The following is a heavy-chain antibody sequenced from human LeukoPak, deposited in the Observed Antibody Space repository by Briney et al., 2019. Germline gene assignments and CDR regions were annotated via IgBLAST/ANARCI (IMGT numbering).Heavy chain of an antibody. V-gene: IGHV4-30-2*01. CDR1: GGSISSGGYY. D-gene: IGHD2-2*02. J-gene: IGHJ4*02. Sequence: TLSLTCTVSGGSISSGGYYWSWIRQPPGKGLEWIGYIYHSGSTYYNPSLKSRVTISVDRSKNQFSLKLSSVTAADTAVYYCARYYCSSTSCYNGIDYWGQGTLVTVSS. CDR2: IYHSGST. CDR3: ARYYCSSTSCYNGIDY.